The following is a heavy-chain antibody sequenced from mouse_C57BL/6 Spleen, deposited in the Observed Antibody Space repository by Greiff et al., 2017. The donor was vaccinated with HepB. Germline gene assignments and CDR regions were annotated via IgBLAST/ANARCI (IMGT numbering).Heavy chain of an antibody. Sequence: VQLQHSGPELVKPGASVKMSCKASGYTFTDYNMHWVKQSHGKSLEWIGYINPNNGGTSYNQKFKGKATLTVNKSSSTAYMELRSLTSEDSAVYYCARGDYYGSYYFDYWGQGTTLTVSS. CDR2: INPNNGGT. D-gene: IGHD1-1*01. CDR3: ARGDYYGSYYFDY. CDR1: GYTFTDYN. V-gene: IGHV1-22*01. J-gene: IGHJ2*01.